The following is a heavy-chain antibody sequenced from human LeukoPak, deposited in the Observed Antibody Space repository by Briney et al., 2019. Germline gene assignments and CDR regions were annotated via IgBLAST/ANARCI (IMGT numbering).Heavy chain of an antibody. J-gene: IGHJ4*02. CDR1: GFTFDNYA. D-gene: IGHD3-22*01. Sequence: PGGSLRLSCAASGFTFDNYAMNWVRQAPGKGLEWASAISGSDSSTYYADSVKGRFTISRDNSKNTLYLQMNSLRVEDTAVYYCAKDVPNYYDSSGVDYWGQGTLVTVSS. V-gene: IGHV3-23*01. CDR3: AKDVPNYYDSSGVDY. CDR2: ISGSDSST.